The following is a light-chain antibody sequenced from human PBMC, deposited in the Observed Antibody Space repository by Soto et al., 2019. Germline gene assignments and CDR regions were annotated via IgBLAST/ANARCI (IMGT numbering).Light chain of an antibody. CDR2: AAS. Sequence: EIVMTQSPATLSVSPGERATLSCRASQSVDTNLAWYQQRPGQAPRLLIYAASTRATGVPARFSGSGSETEFTLTISSLQSEDSAVYYCQQYDNWPPYTFGQGTKLEIK. CDR1: QSVDTN. V-gene: IGKV3-15*01. J-gene: IGKJ2*01. CDR3: QQYDNWPPYT.